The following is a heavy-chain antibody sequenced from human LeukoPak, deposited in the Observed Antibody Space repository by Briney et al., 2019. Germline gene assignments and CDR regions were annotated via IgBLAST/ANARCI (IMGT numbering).Heavy chain of an antibody. J-gene: IGHJ4*02. CDR2: AYHSGNR. Sequence: SETLSLTCAVSGYSISSGYYWSWIRQPPGRELEWIATAYHSGNRYYNPSLRSRVTISVDTSENQFSLSVNTVTAADTALYFCARGGELRYFDYWGQGALATVSS. CDR1: GYSISSGYY. D-gene: IGHD3-9*01. V-gene: IGHV4-38-2*01. CDR3: ARGGELRYFDY.